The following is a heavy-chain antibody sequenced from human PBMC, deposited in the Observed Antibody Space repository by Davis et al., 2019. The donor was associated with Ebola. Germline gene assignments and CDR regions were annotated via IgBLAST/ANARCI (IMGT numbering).Heavy chain of an antibody. J-gene: IGHJ4*02. Sequence: GGSLRLSCAASGFTFSSYGMHWVRQAPGKGLEWVSSISGSGDSTYHADSVKGRFTISRDNSKNTLYLQMNSLRAEDTAVYYCAKTTRTYYYDSSGYYLDYWGQGTLVTVSS. CDR2: ISGSGDST. CDR3: AKTTRTYYYDSSGYYLDY. V-gene: IGHV3-23*01. CDR1: GFTFSSYG. D-gene: IGHD3-22*01.